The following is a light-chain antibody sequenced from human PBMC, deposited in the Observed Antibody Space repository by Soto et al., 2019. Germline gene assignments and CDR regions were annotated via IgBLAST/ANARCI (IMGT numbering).Light chain of an antibody. CDR2: EVN. J-gene: IGLJ1*01. Sequence: QSALTQPPSASGSPGQSVTISCTGTSSGVGGYNYVSWYQQHPGKVPKLMVYEVNKRPSGVPDRFSGSKSGNTASLTVSGLQAEDEAVYYCTSYAGGNNVFGTGTKLTVL. CDR3: TSYAGGNNV. V-gene: IGLV2-8*01. CDR1: SSGVGGYNY.